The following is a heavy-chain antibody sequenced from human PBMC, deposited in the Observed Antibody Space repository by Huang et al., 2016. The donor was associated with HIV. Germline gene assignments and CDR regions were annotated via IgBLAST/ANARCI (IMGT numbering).Heavy chain of an antibody. Sequence: VQLLESGGGLVQPGGSRRLSCAACGFTFSSYAMSWVRQAPGKGLEWVATISGSGVSTYHADSVKGRFTTSRDNSENMLYLQMHTLRAEDTAVYYCAKGEFVGESYFDQWGQGTLVTVSS. CDR2: ISGSGVST. D-gene: IGHD3-10*01. J-gene: IGHJ4*02. V-gene: IGHV3-23*01. CDR1: GFTFSSYA. CDR3: AKGEFVGESYFDQ.